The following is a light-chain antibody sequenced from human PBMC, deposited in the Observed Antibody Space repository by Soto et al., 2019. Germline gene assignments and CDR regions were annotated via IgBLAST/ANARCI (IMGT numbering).Light chain of an antibody. CDR2: GAS. Sequence: DIQMTQSPSSLSAPVGDRVTITCQASQDITNYLNWYQQKPGKAPNLLIYGASNLETGVPSRFSGSGSGTDFTFTISSLQAEDIGTYFCQQYDSVFTFGQGTRLEIK. V-gene: IGKV1-33*01. CDR3: QQYDSVFT. J-gene: IGKJ5*01. CDR1: QDITNY.